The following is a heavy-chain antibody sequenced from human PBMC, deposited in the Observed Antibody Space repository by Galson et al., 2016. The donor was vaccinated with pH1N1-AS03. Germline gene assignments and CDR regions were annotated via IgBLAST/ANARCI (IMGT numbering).Heavy chain of an antibody. D-gene: IGHD3-22*01. J-gene: IGHJ6*02. CDR2: IYYSGTT. CDR1: GAPITSGSHY. V-gene: IGHV4-61*01. CDR3: ARDGQLWPHYYPLDV. Sequence: SETLSLTCSVSGAPITSGSHYWTWIRRLPGKGLEWIGYIYYSGTTKSNPSLATRVTMSVDRYKSQFSLNLMSVTAADTAVYSCARDGQLWPHYYPLDVWGQGTTVTVSS.